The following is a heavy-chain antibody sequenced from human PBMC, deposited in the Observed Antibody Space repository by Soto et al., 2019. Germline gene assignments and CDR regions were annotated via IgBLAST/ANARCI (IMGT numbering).Heavy chain of an antibody. Sequence: PSETLSLTCTVSGGSISSSRCHWGWIRQPPGKGLEWIASIKHSGTTYYNPSLKSRVTLSVDRSKNQFSLKLSSVTAADTAVYYCARGGYSYGVNWFDPWGQGTLVTVSS. CDR2: IKHSGTT. CDR1: GGSISSSRCH. D-gene: IGHD5-18*01. V-gene: IGHV4-39*07. CDR3: ARGGYSYGVNWFDP. J-gene: IGHJ5*02.